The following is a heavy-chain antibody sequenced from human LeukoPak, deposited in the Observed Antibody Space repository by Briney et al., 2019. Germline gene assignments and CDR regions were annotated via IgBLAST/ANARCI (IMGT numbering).Heavy chain of an antibody. V-gene: IGHV3-7*01. CDR2: IKQDGSEK. Sequence: GGSLRLSCAASGFTFSSYWMSWVRQAPGEGLEWVANIKQDGSEKYYVDSVKGRFTISRDNAKNSLYLQMNSLRAEDTAVYYCARDGRYYYDSSGYPYPDYWGQGTLVTVSS. CDR3: ARDGRYYYDSSGYPYPDY. D-gene: IGHD3-22*01. J-gene: IGHJ4*02. CDR1: GFTFSSYW.